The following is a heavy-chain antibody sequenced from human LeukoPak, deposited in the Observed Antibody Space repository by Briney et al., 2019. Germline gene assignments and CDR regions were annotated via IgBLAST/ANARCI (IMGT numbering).Heavy chain of an antibody. Sequence: ASVKVSCKASGYTFTSYDINWVRQATGQGLEWMGWMNPNSGNTGYAQKFQGRVTITRITSISTAYMELSSLRSEDTAVYYCARSPRYCSGGSCHYYFDYWGQGTLVTVSS. CDR1: GYTFTSYD. V-gene: IGHV1-8*03. J-gene: IGHJ4*02. CDR2: MNPNSGNT. D-gene: IGHD2-15*01. CDR3: ARSPRYCSGGSCHYYFDY.